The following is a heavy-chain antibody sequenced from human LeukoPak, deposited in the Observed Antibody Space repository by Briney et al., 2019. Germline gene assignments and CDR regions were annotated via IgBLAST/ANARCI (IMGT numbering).Heavy chain of an antibody. CDR2: ISYDGSNK. D-gene: IGHD4-17*01. J-gene: IGHJ4*02. V-gene: IGHV3-30-3*01. CDR1: GFTFSNYA. Sequence: GGPLRLSCAASGFTFSNYAMHWVRQAPGKGLEWLAVISYDGSNKYYADSVKGRFTISRDNSKNTLYLQMNSLRAEDTAVYYCARDDYGDYGLLDYWGQGTLVTVSS. CDR3: ARDDYGDYGLLDY.